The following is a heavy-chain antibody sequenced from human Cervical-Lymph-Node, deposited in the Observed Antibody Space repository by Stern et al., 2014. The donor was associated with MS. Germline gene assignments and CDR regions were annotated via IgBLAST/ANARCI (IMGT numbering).Heavy chain of an antibody. CDR3: ATAPKYCSGGSCYFRAFDI. CDR2: FDPEDGET. V-gene: IGHV1-24*01. D-gene: IGHD2-15*01. CDR1: GYTLTELC. Sequence: VQLVQSGAEVKKPGASVKVSCKVSGYTLTELCMHWVRQAPGKGLEWMGGFDPEDGETICAEKCQGRVTMTEDTSTDTAYMELSSLRSEDTAVYYCATAPKYCSGGSCYFRAFDIWGQGTMVTVSS. J-gene: IGHJ3*02.